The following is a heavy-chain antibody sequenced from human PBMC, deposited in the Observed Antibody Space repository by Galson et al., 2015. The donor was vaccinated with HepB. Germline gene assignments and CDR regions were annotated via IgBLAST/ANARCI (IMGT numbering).Heavy chain of an antibody. V-gene: IGHV4-59*01. Sequence: LSLTCTVSGDSIRNKYWSWIRQPPGKGLEWIGYVYSTGNTKYNPSLESRVTLSVDTSKNQISLKLTSVTAADTGVYYCAREVVVVENWLDPWGQGTLVIVSS. CDR1: GDSIRNKY. CDR3: AREVVVVENWLDP. D-gene: IGHD2-15*01. J-gene: IGHJ5*02. CDR2: VYSTGNT.